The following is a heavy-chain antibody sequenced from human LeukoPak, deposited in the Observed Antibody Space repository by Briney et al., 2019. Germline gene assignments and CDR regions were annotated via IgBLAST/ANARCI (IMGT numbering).Heavy chain of an antibody. J-gene: IGHJ4*02. CDR3: ARDIKGIAVAGFDY. V-gene: IGHV3-33*01. CDR1: GFTFSSYG. Sequence: PGGSLRLSCAASGFTFSSYGMHWVRQAPGKGLEWVAVIWYDGSNKYYADSVKGRFTISRDNSKNTLYLQRNSLRAEDTAVYYCARDIKGIAVAGFDYWGQGTLVTVSS. CDR2: IWYDGSNK. D-gene: IGHD6-19*01.